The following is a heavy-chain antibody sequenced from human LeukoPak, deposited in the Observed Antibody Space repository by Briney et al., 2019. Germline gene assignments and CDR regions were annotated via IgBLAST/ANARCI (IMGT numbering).Heavy chain of an antibody. J-gene: IGHJ6*03. CDR1: GFTFSNAW. CDR2: IKSKTDGGTT. Sequence: GGSLRLSCAASGFTFSNAWMSWVRQAPGKGLEWVGRIKSKTDGGTTDYAAPVKGRFTISRDDSKNTLYLQMNSLKTEDTAVYYCTTVSSGYYYGYYYYYMDVWGKGTTVTISS. CDR3: TTVSSGYYYGYYYYYMDV. D-gene: IGHD3-22*01. V-gene: IGHV3-15*01.